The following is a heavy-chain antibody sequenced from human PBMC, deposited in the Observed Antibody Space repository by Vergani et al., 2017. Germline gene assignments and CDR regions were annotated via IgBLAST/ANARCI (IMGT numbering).Heavy chain of an antibody. V-gene: IGHV3-9*01. CDR3: AXDIDAIVGATNFDY. CDR2: ISWNSGSI. Sequence: EVQLVESGGGLVQPGRSLRLSCAASGFTFDDYAMHWVRQAPGKGLEWVSGISWNSGSIGYADSVKGRFTISRDNAKNSLYLQMNSLRAEDTALYYCAXDIDAIVGATNFDYWGQGTLVTVSS. J-gene: IGHJ4*02. D-gene: IGHD1-26*01. CDR1: GFTFDDYA.